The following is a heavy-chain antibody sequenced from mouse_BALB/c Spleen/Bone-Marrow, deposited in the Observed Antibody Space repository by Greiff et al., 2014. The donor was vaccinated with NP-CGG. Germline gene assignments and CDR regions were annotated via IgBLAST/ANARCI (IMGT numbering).Heavy chain of an antibody. V-gene: IGHV14-3*02. J-gene: IGHJ3*01. CDR3: AIFPFPY. CDR1: GFNIKDNY. CDR2: IDPANGNT. Sequence: VQLQQPGAELVKPGASVKLSCTASGFNIKDNYMHWVKQRPEQGLEWIGKIDPANGNTKYDPKFQGKATITADTSSNTAYLQLSSLTSEDTAVYHCAIFPFPYWGQGTLVTVSA.